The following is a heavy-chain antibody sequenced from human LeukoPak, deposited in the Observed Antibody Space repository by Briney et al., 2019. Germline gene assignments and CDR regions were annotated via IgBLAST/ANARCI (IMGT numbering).Heavy chain of an antibody. CDR1: GGTFSNYA. V-gene: IGHV1-69*13. Sequence: ASVKVSCKASGGTFSNYAISWVRQAPGQGLEWMGGIIPIFGTANYAQKFQGRVTITADESTSTAYMELSSLRSEDTAVYYCASSMVRGVKDYWGQGTLVTVSS. CDR3: ASSMVRGVKDY. CDR2: IIPIFGTA. J-gene: IGHJ4*02. D-gene: IGHD3-10*01.